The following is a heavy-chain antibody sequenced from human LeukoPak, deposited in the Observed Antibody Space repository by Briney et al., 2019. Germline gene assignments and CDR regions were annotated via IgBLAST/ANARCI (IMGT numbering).Heavy chain of an antibody. Sequence: SETLSLTCTVSGVSISSSNSYWGWIRQPPGKGLEWIGSIYYTGNTYYNASLKSRVTISIDTSKNQISLRLTSVTATDTAMYYCARSLILTGANWFDPWGQGTLVTVSS. V-gene: IGHV4-39*01. CDR3: ARSLILTGANWFDP. CDR1: GVSISSSNSY. CDR2: IYYTGNT. D-gene: IGHD3-9*01. J-gene: IGHJ5*02.